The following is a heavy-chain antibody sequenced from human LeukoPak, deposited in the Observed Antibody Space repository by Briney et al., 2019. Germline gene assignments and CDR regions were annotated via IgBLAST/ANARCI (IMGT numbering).Heavy chain of an antibody. J-gene: IGHJ4*02. CDR1: GYTFTSYG. CDR2: ISAYNGNT. V-gene: IGHV1-18*01. CDR3: ARESLRYDSSGYDY. D-gene: IGHD3-22*01. Sequence: ASVKVSCKASGYTFTSYGISWVRQAPGQGLEWMGWISAYNGNTNYAQKLQGRVTMTTDTSTSTAYMEPRSLRSDDTAVYYCARESLRYDSSGYDYWGQGTLVTVSS.